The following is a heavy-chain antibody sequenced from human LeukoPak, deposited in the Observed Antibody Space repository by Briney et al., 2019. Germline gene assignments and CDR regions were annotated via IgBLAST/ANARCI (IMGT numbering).Heavy chain of an antibody. V-gene: IGHV4-34*01. CDR3: ARLNYDSSGYRLDY. CDR2: INHSGST. Sequence: KPSETLSLTCAVYGGSFSGYYWSWIRQPPGKGLEWIGEINHSGSTNYNPSLKSRVTISVDTSKNQFSLKLSSVTAADTAVYYCARLNYDSSGYRLDYWGQGTLVTVSS. CDR1: GGSFSGYY. J-gene: IGHJ4*02. D-gene: IGHD3-22*01.